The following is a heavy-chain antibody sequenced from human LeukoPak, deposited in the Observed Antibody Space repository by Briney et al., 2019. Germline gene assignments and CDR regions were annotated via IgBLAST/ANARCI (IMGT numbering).Heavy chain of an antibody. CDR2: IYYSGST. J-gene: IGHJ4*02. Sequence: TTSETLSLTCTVSGGSISSYYWSWIRQPPGEGLEWIGYIYYSGSTNYNPSLKSRVTISVDTSKNQFSLKLSSVTAADTAVYYCARISCSGGSCYWSRGYFDYWGQGTLVTVSS. CDR1: GGSISSYY. D-gene: IGHD2-15*01. V-gene: IGHV4-59*01. CDR3: ARISCSGGSCYWSRGYFDY.